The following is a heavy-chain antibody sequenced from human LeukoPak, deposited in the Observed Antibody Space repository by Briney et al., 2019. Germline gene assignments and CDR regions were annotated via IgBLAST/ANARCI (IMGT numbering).Heavy chain of an antibody. D-gene: IGHD4-17*01. Sequence: SETLSLTCAVYGGTFSGYYWSWIRQPPGKGLEWIWEINHSESTNYNPSLKSLVTISVDSSTNHFSLMLISVTAADTAIYYCAAMTTVTMYSYFFDSWGQGTLLTVAS. CDR1: GGTFSGYY. J-gene: IGHJ4*02. V-gene: IGHV4-34*08. CDR3: AAMTTVTMYSYFFDS. CDR2: INHSEST.